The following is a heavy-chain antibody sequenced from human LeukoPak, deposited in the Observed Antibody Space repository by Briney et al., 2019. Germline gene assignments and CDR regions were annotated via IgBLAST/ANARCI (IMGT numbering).Heavy chain of an antibody. Sequence: PGGFLRLSCAASGFTFSSYEMNWVRQAPGKGLEWVSYISSSGSTIYYADSVKGRFTISRDNSKNTLYLQMNSLRAEDTAVYYCARVSDYSNYFDYWGQGTLVTVSS. J-gene: IGHJ4*02. CDR3: ARVSDYSNYFDY. D-gene: IGHD4-11*01. CDR1: GFTFSSYE. CDR2: ISSSGSTI. V-gene: IGHV3-48*03.